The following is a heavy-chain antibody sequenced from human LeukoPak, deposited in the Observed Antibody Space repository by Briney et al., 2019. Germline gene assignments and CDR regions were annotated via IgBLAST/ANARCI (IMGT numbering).Heavy chain of an antibody. D-gene: IGHD1/OR15-1a*01. Sequence: GGSLRLSCAASGFTFSSYWMTWVRQAPGKGLEWVANINGDGSELYYVDSVKGRFTISRDNAKNSLLLQMNSLRAEDTAVYYCARPHNNSLDNAFDIWGQGTWVTVSS. CDR2: INGDGSEL. CDR3: ARPHNNSLDNAFDI. J-gene: IGHJ3*02. CDR1: GFTFSSYW. V-gene: IGHV3-7*03.